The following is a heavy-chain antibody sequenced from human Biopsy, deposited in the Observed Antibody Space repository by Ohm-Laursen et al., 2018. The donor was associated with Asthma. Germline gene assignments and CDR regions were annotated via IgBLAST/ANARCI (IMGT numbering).Heavy chain of an antibody. Sequence: SETLSLTCSLSSGSGGYMRRGNYYWGWIRQPPGKGLEWIGSIYNSGTTHYNPSLESRVTVSADTSKNQFSLKLTSVNAADTAVYYCVRGSSSWHHGPFHYYYGLDVWGQGTTATVSS. CDR3: VRGSSSWHHGPFHYYYGLDV. CDR1: SGSGGYMRRGNYY. V-gene: IGHV4-39*01. CDR2: IYNSGTT. J-gene: IGHJ6*02. D-gene: IGHD6-13*01.